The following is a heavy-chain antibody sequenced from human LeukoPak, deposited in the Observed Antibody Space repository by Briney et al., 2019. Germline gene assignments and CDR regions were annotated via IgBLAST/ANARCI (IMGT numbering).Heavy chain of an antibody. CDR3: ARLRLYSSDWYAYYGMDV. CDR1: GFTFSSYW. D-gene: IGHD6-13*01. V-gene: IGHV3-7*04. CDR2: IKHDGTQN. J-gene: IGHJ6*02. Sequence: GGSLRLSCVASGFTFSSYWMSWVRQAPGKGLEWVANIKHDGTQNYYVDSVKGRFTISRDNAKNSLYLQMNSLRAEETAVYYCARLRLYSSDWYAYYGMDVWGQGTTVTVSS.